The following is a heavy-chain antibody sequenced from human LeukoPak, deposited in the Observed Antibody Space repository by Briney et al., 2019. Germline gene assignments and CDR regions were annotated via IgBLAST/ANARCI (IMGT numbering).Heavy chain of an antibody. CDR1: GYTFTSYD. D-gene: IGHD3-3*01. Sequence: ASVKVSCKASGYTFTSYDIHWVRQATGQGLEWMGWMNPNSGNTGYAQKFQGRVTVTRNTSISTAYTELSSLGSEATAVYYCARGRSSDYFDYWGQGTLVTVSS. CDR3: ARGRSSDYFDY. CDR2: MNPNSGNT. V-gene: IGHV1-8*01. J-gene: IGHJ4*02.